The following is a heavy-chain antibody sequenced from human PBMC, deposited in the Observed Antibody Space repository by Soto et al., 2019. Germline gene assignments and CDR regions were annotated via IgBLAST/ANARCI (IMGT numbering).Heavy chain of an antibody. D-gene: IGHD5-18*01. Sequence: GGSLRLSCAASGFTFSSFALSWVRQAPGKGLEWVSAISGSGDDTDYADSAKGRFTISRDNSKNTLYLQMNSLRAEDTAVYYCAGPGYSSQDYWGQGALVTVSS. CDR1: GFTFSSFA. CDR2: ISGSGDDT. J-gene: IGHJ4*02. V-gene: IGHV3-23*01. CDR3: AGPGYSSQDY.